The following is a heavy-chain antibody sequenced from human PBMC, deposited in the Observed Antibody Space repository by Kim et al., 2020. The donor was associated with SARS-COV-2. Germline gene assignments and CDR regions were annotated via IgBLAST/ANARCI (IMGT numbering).Heavy chain of an antibody. D-gene: IGHD3-10*01. V-gene: IGHV4-39*01. CDR2: MYHTGSS. Sequence: SETLSLTCTVSGGSITSISYYWGWIRQPPGEKMEWIGSMYHTGSSYYNPSLKSRVTISVDTSKNQFSLNVRSVTAADTAVYYCAISWLGELFPGCFDPWG. CDR1: GGSITSISYY. CDR3: AISWLGELFPGCFDP. J-gene: IGHJ5*02.